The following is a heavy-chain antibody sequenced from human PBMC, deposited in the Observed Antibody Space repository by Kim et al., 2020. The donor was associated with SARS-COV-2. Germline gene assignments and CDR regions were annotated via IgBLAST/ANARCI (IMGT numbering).Heavy chain of an antibody. CDR2: ISPHGGET. CDR1: GFSFSTFE. CDR3: AKGSLFDW. Sequence: GGSLRLSCAASGFSFSTFEMSWGRQAPGKGLEWVSTISPHGGETHYADSVKGRFTISRDNSQNTLFLQMNSLRVEDTAVYFCAKGSLFDWWGKEPWSPSPQ. J-gene: IGHJ4*01. D-gene: IGHD1-26*01. V-gene: IGHV3-23*01.